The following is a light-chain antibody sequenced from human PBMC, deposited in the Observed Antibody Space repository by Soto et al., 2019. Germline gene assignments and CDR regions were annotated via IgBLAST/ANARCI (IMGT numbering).Light chain of an antibody. CDR3: QQYNNWPRVT. Sequence: EIGLTQSPGTLSLSPGERATLSCRASQSVGTYLAWYQQKPGQAPRLLIYGASSRATGIPDRFSGSGSGTEFTLTISSLQSEDFAVYYCQQYNNWPRVTFGQGTRLEIK. J-gene: IGKJ5*01. V-gene: IGKV3D-15*01. CDR1: QSVGTY. CDR2: GAS.